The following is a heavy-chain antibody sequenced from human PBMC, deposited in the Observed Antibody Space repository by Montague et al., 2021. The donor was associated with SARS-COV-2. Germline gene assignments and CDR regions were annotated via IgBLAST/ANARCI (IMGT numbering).Heavy chain of an antibody. Sequence: SLRLSCAASGFTFSSYSMSWVRQAPGKGLEWVSGISGSGSGTYYAVSVKGRFTISRDNSKNTLYLQMNSLRAEDTALYYCAKGAQWYSTSYFAYWGQGSLVTVSS. V-gene: IGHV3-23*01. J-gene: IGHJ4*02. CDR1: GFTFSSYS. D-gene: IGHD2-2*01. CDR2: ISGSGSGT. CDR3: AKGAQWYSTSYFAY.